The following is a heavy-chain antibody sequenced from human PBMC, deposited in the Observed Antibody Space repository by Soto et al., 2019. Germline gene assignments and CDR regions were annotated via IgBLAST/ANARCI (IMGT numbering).Heavy chain of an antibody. J-gene: IGHJ4*02. V-gene: IGHV1-18*01. CDR1: GYTFASYA. CDR3: ARDPPPPDN. Sequence: QVQLVQSGAEVKKPGASVKVSCKASGYTFASYAISWMRQAPGQGLEWMGWISAYNGNTNYAQKLQGRVTMTTDTYTSTAYMEPRSMRTEDTAAYYCARDPPPPDNWGQGTLVTVSS. CDR2: ISAYNGNT.